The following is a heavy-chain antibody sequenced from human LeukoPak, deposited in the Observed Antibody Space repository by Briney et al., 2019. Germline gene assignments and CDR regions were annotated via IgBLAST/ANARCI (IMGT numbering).Heavy chain of an antibody. CDR3: ARRSVGFDP. D-gene: IGHD2-15*01. Sequence: GESLKISCKGSEDSFTNYWIGWVRQVPGKGLEWMGIIFPGDSDTRYSPSFQGQVTISVDKSISTAYLQWSSLKASDTAIYYCARRSVGFDPWGQGTLVTVSS. CDR2: IFPGDSDT. V-gene: IGHV5-51*01. J-gene: IGHJ5*02. CDR1: EDSFTNYW.